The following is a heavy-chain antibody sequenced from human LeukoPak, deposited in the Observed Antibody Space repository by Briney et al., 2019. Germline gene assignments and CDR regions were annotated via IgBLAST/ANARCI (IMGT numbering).Heavy chain of an antibody. D-gene: IGHD6-13*01. V-gene: IGHV3-7*01. Sequence: PGGSLRLSCAASGFTFSSYWMSWVRPAPGKGREWMVNIEQDGREKYYVDSVKGRFTISRDNAKNSLYLQMNSLRAEDTAVYYCARDLAAAGPHFDYWGQGTLVTVSS. J-gene: IGHJ4*02. CDR3: ARDLAAAGPHFDY. CDR2: IEQDGREK. CDR1: GFTFSSYW.